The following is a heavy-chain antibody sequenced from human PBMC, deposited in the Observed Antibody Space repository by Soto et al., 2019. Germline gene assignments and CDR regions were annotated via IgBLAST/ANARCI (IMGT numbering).Heavy chain of an antibody. Sequence: GGSLRLSCAASGFTFSRDGMSWVRQAPGKGLEWVSLITDNGGSTYYADSVKGRFTISRDNTKNTLFLQMNSLRAEDTAVYYCAKERATTTAFDYWGQGDLVTVSS. CDR2: ITDNGGST. V-gene: IGHV3-23*01. CDR3: AKERATTTAFDY. J-gene: IGHJ4*02. CDR1: GFTFSRDG. D-gene: IGHD4-17*01.